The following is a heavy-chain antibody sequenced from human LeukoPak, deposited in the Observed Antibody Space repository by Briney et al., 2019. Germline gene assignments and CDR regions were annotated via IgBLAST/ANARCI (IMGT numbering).Heavy chain of an antibody. CDR2: ISSSGSTI. J-gene: IGHJ3*02. CDR1: GFTFSDYY. Sequence: PGGSLRLSCAASGFTFSDYYMSWIRQAPGKGLEWVSYISSSGSTIYYADSVKGRFTVSRDNAKNSLYLQMNSLRAEDTAVYYCARDHSITYYYDSSGDNSAFDIWGQGTMVTVSS. D-gene: IGHD3-22*01. V-gene: IGHV3-11*04. CDR3: ARDHSITYYYDSSGDNSAFDI.